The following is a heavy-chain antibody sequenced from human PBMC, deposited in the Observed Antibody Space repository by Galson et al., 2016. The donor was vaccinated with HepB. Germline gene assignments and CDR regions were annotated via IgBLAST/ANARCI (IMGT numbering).Heavy chain of an antibody. CDR2: ISYSGVS. Sequence: TLSLTCTVSGASISNSGYYWSWIRHHPGKGLEWIGYISYSGVSYYYPSLKSRVTISADTSKNQFSLKLTSVSAADTALYYCTRATTGYYYGMDVWGQGTTVTVSS. CDR1: GASISNSGYY. CDR3: TRATTGYYYGMDV. D-gene: IGHD1-1*01. J-gene: IGHJ6*02. V-gene: IGHV4-31*03.